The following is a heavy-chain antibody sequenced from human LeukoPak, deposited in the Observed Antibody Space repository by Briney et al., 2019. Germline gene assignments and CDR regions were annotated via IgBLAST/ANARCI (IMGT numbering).Heavy chain of an antibody. CDR1: GGSISSYY. D-gene: IGHD4-17*01. V-gene: IGHV4-59*01. J-gene: IGHJ5*02. Sequence: TSETLSLTCTDSGGSISSYYWSWIRQPPGKGLEWIGYIYYSGSTNYNPSLKSRVTISVDTSKNQFSLKLSSVTAADTAVYYCARAPYGDYPNWFDPWGQGTLVTVSS. CDR2: IYYSGST. CDR3: ARAPYGDYPNWFDP.